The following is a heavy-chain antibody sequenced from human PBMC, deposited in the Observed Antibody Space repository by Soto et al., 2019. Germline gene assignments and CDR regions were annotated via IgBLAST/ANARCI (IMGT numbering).Heavy chain of an antibody. V-gene: IGHV1-8*01. Sequence: ASVKVSCKASGYTFTSYDINWVRQATGQGLEWMGWMNPNSGNTGYAQKFQGRVTITRNTSMSTAYMELSRLRSEDTAVYYCAGGYCTSITCYNYYMDVWGKGTTVTVSS. CDR1: GYTFTSYD. CDR3: AGGYCTSITCYNYYMDV. J-gene: IGHJ6*03. D-gene: IGHD2-2*01. CDR2: MNPNSGNT.